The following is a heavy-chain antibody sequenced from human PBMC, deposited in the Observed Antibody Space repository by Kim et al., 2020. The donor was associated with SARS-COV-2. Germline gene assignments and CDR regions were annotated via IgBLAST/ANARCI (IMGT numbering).Heavy chain of an antibody. D-gene: IGHD3-9*01. Sequence: GGSLRLSCAASGFTFSSYGMHWVRQAPGKGLEWVAVISYDGSNKYYADSVKGRFTISRDNSKNTLYLQMNSLRAEDTAVYYCAKDQGKNYYDILTGYYPLQHWGQGTLVTVSS. V-gene: IGHV3-30*18. CDR1: GFTFSSYG. J-gene: IGHJ1*01. CDR2: ISYDGSNK. CDR3: AKDQGKNYYDILTGYYPLQH.